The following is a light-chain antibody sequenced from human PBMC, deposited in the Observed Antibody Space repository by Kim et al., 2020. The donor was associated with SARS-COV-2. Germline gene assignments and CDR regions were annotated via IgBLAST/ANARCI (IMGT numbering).Light chain of an antibody. CDR1: QDIRDD. CDR3: LQHKTSPIT. Sequence: ASVGDRVTITCRASQDIRDDLGWYQQNPGRAPKRLIYGASSLQSGVPSRFSGSGSGTEFTLTISSLQPEDFATYFCLQHKTSPITFGQGTRLEIK. V-gene: IGKV1-17*01. CDR2: GAS. J-gene: IGKJ5*01.